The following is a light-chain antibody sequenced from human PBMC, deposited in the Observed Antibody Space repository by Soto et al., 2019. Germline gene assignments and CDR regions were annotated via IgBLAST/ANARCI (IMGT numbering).Light chain of an antibody. CDR2: DSD. V-gene: IGLV1-51*01. CDR3: GAWDGSLSVVL. Sequence: QSVLTQPPSVSAAPGQKVTISCSGSSANIGSNYVSWYQHIPGTAPKLVIYDSDKRPSEIPDRFSASKSGTSATLDITGLQTVDEADYYCGAWDGSLSVVLFGGGTKLTV. J-gene: IGLJ2*01. CDR1: SANIGSNY.